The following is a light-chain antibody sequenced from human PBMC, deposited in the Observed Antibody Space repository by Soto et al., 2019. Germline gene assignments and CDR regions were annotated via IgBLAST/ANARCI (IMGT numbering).Light chain of an antibody. J-gene: IGKJ4*01. CDR1: QSISTT. V-gene: IGKV3-15*01. CDR3: QQYNSWVT. CDR2: GAS. Sequence: EIVLTQSPVTLSASPGERATLSCRASQSISTTLVWYQQKPGQAPRLLIYGASTRATGVPARFSGSGSGTEFTLTISSLQSEDFAVYYCQQYNSWVTFGGGTKVEIK.